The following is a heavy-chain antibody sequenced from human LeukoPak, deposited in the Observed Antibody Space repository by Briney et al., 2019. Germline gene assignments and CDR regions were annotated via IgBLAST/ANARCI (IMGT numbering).Heavy chain of an antibody. CDR3: ARDPYYYDSSGHFDY. J-gene: IGHJ4*02. CDR2: INPNCGGT. D-gene: IGHD3-22*01. Sequence: ASVKVSCKASGYTFTGHYMHWVRQAPGQGLEWMGWINPNCGGTNYAQKFQGRVTMTRDTSISTAYMELSRLRSDDTAVYYCARDPYYYDSSGHFDYWGQGTLVTVSS. CDR1: GYTFTGHY. V-gene: IGHV1-2*02.